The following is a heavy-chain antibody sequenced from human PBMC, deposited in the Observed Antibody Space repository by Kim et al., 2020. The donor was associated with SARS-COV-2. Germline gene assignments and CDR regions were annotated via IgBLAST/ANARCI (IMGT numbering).Heavy chain of an antibody. CDR1: GGSISSSYYY. V-gene: IGHV4-39*01. CDR3: ARHRVGSTSPLDY. D-gene: IGHD1-26*01. CDR2: IYYSGST. Sequence: SETLSLTCTVSGGSISSSYYYWAWTRQPPGKGLEWIGTIYYSGSTYYNPSLKSRVTISVDTPKSQFSLKLTSVTAADTAVYYCARHRVGSTSPLDYWGQG. J-gene: IGHJ4*02.